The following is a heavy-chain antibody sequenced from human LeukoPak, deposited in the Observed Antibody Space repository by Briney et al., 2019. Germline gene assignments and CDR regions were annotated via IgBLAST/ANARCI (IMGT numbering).Heavy chain of an antibody. V-gene: IGHV3-48*03. CDR3: ASDDPYYEILTGYYRGYYFDY. J-gene: IGHJ4*02. D-gene: IGHD3-9*01. CDR2: ISSSGSTI. Sequence: PGGSLRLSCAVSGFTFSSYEMNWVRQAPGKGLEWVSYISSSGSTIYYADSVKGRFTISRDNAKNSLYLQMNSLRAEDTAVYYCASDDPYYEILTGYYRGYYFDYWGQGTLVTVSS. CDR1: GFTFSSYE.